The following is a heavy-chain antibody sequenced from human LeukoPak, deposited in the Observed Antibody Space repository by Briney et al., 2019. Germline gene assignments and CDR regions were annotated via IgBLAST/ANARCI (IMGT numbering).Heavy chain of an antibody. CDR1: GFTFVDYA. J-gene: IGHJ4*02. Sequence: GGSLRLSCAASGFTFVDYATHWVRQAPGRGLEWVSLISGDGGSTYYADSVKGRFTISRDNSKNSLYLQMNSLRTEDTALYYCARAARKTGSYYKHWGQGTLVTVSS. CDR3: ARAARKTGSYYKH. CDR2: ISGDGGST. V-gene: IGHV3-43*02. D-gene: IGHD1-26*01.